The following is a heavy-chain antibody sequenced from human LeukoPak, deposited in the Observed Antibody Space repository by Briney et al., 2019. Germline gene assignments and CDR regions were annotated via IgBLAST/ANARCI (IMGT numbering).Heavy chain of an antibody. CDR1: GGSISSSNW. CDR3: ARVVSYGGGATSPRYDY. CDR2: IYHSGST. D-gene: IGHD3-16*01. J-gene: IGHJ4*02. Sequence: SETLSLTCAVSGGSISSSNWWSWVRQPPGKGLEWIGEIYHSGSTNYNPSLKSRVTISVDKSKNQFSLKLSSVTAADTAVYYCARVVSYGGGATSPRYDYWGQGTLVTVSS. V-gene: IGHV4-4*02.